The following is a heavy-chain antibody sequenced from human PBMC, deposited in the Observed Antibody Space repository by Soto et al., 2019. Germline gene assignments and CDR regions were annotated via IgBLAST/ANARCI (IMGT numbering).Heavy chain of an antibody. J-gene: IGHJ5*02. V-gene: IGHV4-59*01. Sequence: SETLSLTCSVSGDSTSSDYWSWIRQPPGKGLEWIGYIYNSGLTNYNPSLKSRLTISVDTSKNQFSLKLTSVTAADTAVYYCARARGSSQNLDTWGQGTLVTVSS. CDR2: IYNSGLT. CDR3: ARARGSSQNLDT. CDR1: GDSTSSDY. D-gene: IGHD6-13*01.